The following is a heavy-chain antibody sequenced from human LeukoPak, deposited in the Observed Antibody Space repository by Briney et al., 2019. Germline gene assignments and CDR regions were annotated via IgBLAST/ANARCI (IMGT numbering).Heavy chain of an antibody. D-gene: IGHD6-19*01. CDR2: INAGNGNT. V-gene: IGHV1-3*01. CDR1: GYTFTSYD. Sequence: ASVKVSCKASGYTFTSYDINWVRQATGQRLEWMGWINAGNGNTKYSQKFQGRVTITRDTSASTAYMELSSLRSEDTAVYYCAREINFGGWLLQDYFDYWGQGTLVTVSS. J-gene: IGHJ4*02. CDR3: AREINFGGWLLQDYFDY.